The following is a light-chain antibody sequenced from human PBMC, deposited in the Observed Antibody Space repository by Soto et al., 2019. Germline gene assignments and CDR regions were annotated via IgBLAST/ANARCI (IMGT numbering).Light chain of an antibody. V-gene: IGLV1-40*01. J-gene: IGLJ2*01. Sequence: QSVLTQPPSVSGAPGQRVTISCTGSSSNIGAGYDVQWYQQLPGTAPKLLIYGNSNRPSWVPDRFSGSKSGTSASLSITGLQAEDEADYYCQSYDSSLSGAVVFGGGTKLTVL. CDR1: SSNIGAGYD. CDR3: QSYDSSLSGAVV. CDR2: GNS.